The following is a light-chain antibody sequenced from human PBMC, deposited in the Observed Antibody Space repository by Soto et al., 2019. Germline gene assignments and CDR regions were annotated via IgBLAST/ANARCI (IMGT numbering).Light chain of an antibody. Sequence: DIQMTQSPSSLSTSIRDRVTMTFRASQRINIYLNWYRQKPGKAPELLIYSASNLQSGVPSRFSGSGSGTDFTLTISGLQSEDFATYYCQQSFSTPTFGQGTRLEIK. CDR2: SAS. V-gene: IGKV1-39*01. CDR3: QQSFSTPT. CDR1: QRINIY. J-gene: IGKJ5*01.